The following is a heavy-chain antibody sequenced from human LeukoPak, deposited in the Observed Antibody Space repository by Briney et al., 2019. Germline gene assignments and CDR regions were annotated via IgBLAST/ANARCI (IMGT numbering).Heavy chain of an antibody. CDR1: GYSFTSYD. Sequence: ASVKVSCKASGYSFTSYDINLVRQATGQGLEWMGYMNPNTGDTGVTQKFQGRVTMTRDPSINTAYMELTSLRSEDTAVYFCTRGGEILTHYKHIDYWGQGTLVTASS. CDR3: TRGGEILTHYKHIDY. J-gene: IGHJ4*02. V-gene: IGHV1-8*01. D-gene: IGHD3-9*01. CDR2: MNPNTGDT.